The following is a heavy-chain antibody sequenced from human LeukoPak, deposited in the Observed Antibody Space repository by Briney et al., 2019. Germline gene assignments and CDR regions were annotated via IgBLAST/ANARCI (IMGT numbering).Heavy chain of an antibody. CDR3: ARAVVGVGATWFDP. CDR2: IYYSGST. Sequence: SGTLSLTCTVSGGSISSYYWSWIRQPPGKGLEWIGYIYYSGSTNYNPSLKSRVTISVDTSKNQFSLKLSSVTAADTAVYYCARAVVGVGATWFDPWGQGTLVTVSS. CDR1: GGSISSYY. V-gene: IGHV4-59*01. J-gene: IGHJ5*02. D-gene: IGHD1-26*01.